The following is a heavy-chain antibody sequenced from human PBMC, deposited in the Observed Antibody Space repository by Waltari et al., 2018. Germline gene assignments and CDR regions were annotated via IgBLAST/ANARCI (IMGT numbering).Heavy chain of an antibody. J-gene: IGHJ3*02. CDR1: GFTFSSSA. CDR3: AGYLFGSAFDI. V-gene: IGHV3-30-3*01. D-gene: IGHD2-21*01. Sequence: QVQLVESGGGVVQPGRSLRLSCAASGFTFSSSAMHWVRQAPGKGLEWVAVISYDGSNKYYADSVKGRFTISRDNSKNTLYLQMNSLRAEDTAVYYCAGYLFGSAFDIWGQGTMVTVSS. CDR2: ISYDGSNK.